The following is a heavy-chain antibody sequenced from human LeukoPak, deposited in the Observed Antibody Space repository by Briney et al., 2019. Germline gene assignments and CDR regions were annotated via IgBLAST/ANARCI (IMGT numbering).Heavy chain of an antibody. CDR3: ARDFNWGYDY. V-gene: IGHV3-30*02. D-gene: IGHD7-27*01. CDR1: GFPFSSHG. J-gene: IGHJ4*02. Sequence: GGSLRLSCAASGFPFSSHGMHWVRQAPGKGLEWVAYIRQEGRDTYYADSVKGRFSISRDDSKYTVNLEMNSLRTEDMAVYYCARDFNWGYDYWGQGTLVSVSS. CDR2: IRQEGRDT.